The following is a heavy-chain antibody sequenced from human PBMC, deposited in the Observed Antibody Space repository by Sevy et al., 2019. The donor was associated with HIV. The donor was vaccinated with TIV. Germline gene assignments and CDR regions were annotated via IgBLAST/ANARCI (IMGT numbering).Heavy chain of an antibody. J-gene: IGHJ4*02. CDR3: ATTKDYYESSGSPFDD. D-gene: IGHD3-22*01. CDR2: FDPEDDKR. V-gene: IGHV1-24*01. CDR1: GETLIKLS. Sequence: ASVKVSCKVSGETLIKLSMHWVRQAHGKGLEWMGSFDPEDDKRLYAQKFQGRVTMTEDTSTDTAYMELSSLRSEDTAVYYCATTKDYYESSGSPFDDWGQGTLVTVSS.